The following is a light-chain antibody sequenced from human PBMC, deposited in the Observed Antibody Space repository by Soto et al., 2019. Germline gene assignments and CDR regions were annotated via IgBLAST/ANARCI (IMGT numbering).Light chain of an antibody. J-gene: IGKJ3*01. Sequence: EIVMTQSPATLSVSPGERATLSCRASQSIRSNYLAWYQQKPGQAPRLLIHEISTRAPGIPARFSGSGSGTEFSLPISSLQSEDLAVYFYQQYSAWPLPFGPGTKVDI. CDR2: EIS. V-gene: IGKV3-15*01. CDR1: QSIRSN. CDR3: QQYSAWPLP.